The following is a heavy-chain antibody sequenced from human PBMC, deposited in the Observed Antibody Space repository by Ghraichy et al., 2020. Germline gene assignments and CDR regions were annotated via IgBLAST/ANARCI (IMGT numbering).Heavy chain of an antibody. CDR2: IKQDGSEK. CDR3: ARPRLGGGGVATPSDWYFDL. D-gene: IGHD3-3*01. CDR1: GFTFSSYW. V-gene: IGHV3-7*03. Sequence: GGSLRLSCAASGFTFSSYWMSWVRQAPGKGLEWVANIKQDGSEKYYVDSVKGRFTISRDNAKNSLYLQMNSLRAEDTAAYYCARPRLGGGGVATPSDWYFDLWGRGTLVTVSS. J-gene: IGHJ2*01.